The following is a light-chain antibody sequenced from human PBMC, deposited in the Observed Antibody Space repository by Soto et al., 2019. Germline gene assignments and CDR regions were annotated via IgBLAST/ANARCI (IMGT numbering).Light chain of an antibody. Sequence: DILMTQSPDSLAVSLCERATINCKSSQSVLYSSNNKNYLAWYQQKPGQPPKLLIYWASTRESGVPDRFSGSGSGTDFTLTISSLQAEDVAVYYCQQYYSTPWTFGQGTKVEIK. J-gene: IGKJ1*01. CDR1: QSVLYSSNNKNY. CDR2: WAS. V-gene: IGKV4-1*01. CDR3: QQYYSTPWT.